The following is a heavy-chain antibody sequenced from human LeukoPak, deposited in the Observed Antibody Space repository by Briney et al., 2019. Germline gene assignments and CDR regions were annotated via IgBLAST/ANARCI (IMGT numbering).Heavy chain of an antibody. D-gene: IGHD6-19*01. J-gene: IGHJ4*02. Sequence: SETRSLTCAVYGGSFSGYYWSWIRQPPGKGLEWIGEINHSGSTNYNPSLKSRVTISVDTSKNQFSLKLSSVTAADTAVYYCARGGRSSGWYSVYWGQGTLVTVSS. CDR3: ARGGRSSGWYSVY. CDR2: INHSGST. V-gene: IGHV4-34*01. CDR1: GGSFSGYY.